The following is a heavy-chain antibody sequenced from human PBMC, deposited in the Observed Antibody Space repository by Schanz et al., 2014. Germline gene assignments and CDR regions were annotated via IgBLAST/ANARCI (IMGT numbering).Heavy chain of an antibody. Sequence: QVQLQESGPRLVKPSQTLSLTCTVSGGSISSGGYSWNWIRQPPGKGLEWIVYIYYSGSTYYNPSLKSRVTISVDTSKTQFALKLSSVTAADTAVYYCARGGRTTYNYYYGMDVWGQGTTVTVSS. J-gene: IGHJ6*02. CDR1: GGSISSGGYS. D-gene: IGHD1-1*01. CDR3: ARGGRTTYNYYYGMDV. CDR2: IYYSGST. V-gene: IGHV4-30-4*07.